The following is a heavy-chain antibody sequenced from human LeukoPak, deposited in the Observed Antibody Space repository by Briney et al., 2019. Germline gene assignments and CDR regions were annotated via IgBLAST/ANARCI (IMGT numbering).Heavy chain of an antibody. V-gene: IGHV3-21*01. Sequence: GGSLRLSCAASGFTFSSYSINWVRLAPGRGLEWVSSISTSSIYIYYADSVKGRFTISRDNAKNTLFLQMNSLRAEDTAVYYCARNLYTMGSTDAFDIWGQGTMVTVSA. D-gene: IGHD1-26*01. CDR1: GFTFSSYS. CDR3: ARNLYTMGSTDAFDI. CDR2: ISTSSIYI. J-gene: IGHJ3*02.